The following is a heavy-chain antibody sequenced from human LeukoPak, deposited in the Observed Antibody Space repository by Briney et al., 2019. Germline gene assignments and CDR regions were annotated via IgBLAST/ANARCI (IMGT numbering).Heavy chain of an antibody. CDR2: ISAYNGNT. J-gene: IGHJ4*02. V-gene: IGHV1-18*01. CDR1: GYTFTSYG. Sequence: ASVKVSCKASGYTFTSYGISWVRQAPGQGLEWMGWISAYNGNTNYAQKLQGRVTMTTDTSTSTAYMELRSLRSDDTAVYYCARVLLRGSGYYNPYYFDYWGQGTLVTVSS. CDR3: ARVLLRGSGYYNPYYFDY. D-gene: IGHD3-3*01.